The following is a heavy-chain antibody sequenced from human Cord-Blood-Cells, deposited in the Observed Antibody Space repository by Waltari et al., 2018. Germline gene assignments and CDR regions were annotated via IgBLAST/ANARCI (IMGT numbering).Heavy chain of an antibody. D-gene: IGHD2-15*01. J-gene: IGHJ6*02. CDR3: ARPPYCSGGSCYYYYGMDV. CDR1: GYTFTSYA. V-gene: IGHV7-4-1*02. CDR2: INTNTGNP. Sequence: QVQLVQSGSELKKPGASVKASCKASGYTFTSYAMTWLRQAPGQALEWMGWINTNTGNPTYAQGFTGRFVFSLDTSVSTAYLQISSLETEDTAVYYCARPPYCSGGSCYYYYGMDVWGQGTTVTVSS.